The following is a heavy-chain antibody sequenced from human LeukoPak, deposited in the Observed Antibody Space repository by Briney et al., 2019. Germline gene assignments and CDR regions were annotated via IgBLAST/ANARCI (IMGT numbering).Heavy chain of an antibody. CDR3: ASFGGGTIRFDF. D-gene: IGHD3-16*01. Sequence: PGRSLRLSCAASGFTFSSYAMHWVRQAPGKGLQWVAVIWYDGSSKYYADSVKGRFTISRDNSKNTLYLQMNSLRAEDTAVYYCASFGGGTIRFDFWGQGTLVTVSS. CDR1: GFTFSSYA. CDR2: IWYDGSSK. V-gene: IGHV3-33*01. J-gene: IGHJ4*02.